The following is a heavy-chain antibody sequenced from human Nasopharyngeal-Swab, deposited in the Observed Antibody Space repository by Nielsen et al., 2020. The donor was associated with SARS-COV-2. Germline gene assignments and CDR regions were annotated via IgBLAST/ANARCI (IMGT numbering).Heavy chain of an antibody. CDR2: IYHSGST. CDR1: GYSISSGYY. J-gene: IGHJ6*03. Sequence: SETLSLTCAVSGYSISSGYYWGWIRQPPGKGLEWIGSIYHSGSTYYNPSLKSRVTISVDTSKNQFSLKLSSVTAADTAVYYCARRDCSSTSCYYYYYYYMDVWGKGTTVTVSS. D-gene: IGHD2-2*01. V-gene: IGHV4-38-2*01. CDR3: ARRDCSSTSCYYYYYYYMDV.